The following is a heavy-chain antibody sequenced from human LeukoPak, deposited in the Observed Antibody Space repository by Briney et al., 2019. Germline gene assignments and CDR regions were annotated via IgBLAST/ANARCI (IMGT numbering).Heavy chain of an antibody. Sequence: SSETLSLTCTVSGDSFSRNTYSWGWIRQPPGKGLEWIGSIYYTGRTFYNPSLKSRVTISVDTSKNQFSLKLSSVTAADTAVYYCARRGSMGGSFVGAFDIWGQGTMVTVSS. V-gene: IGHV4-39*01. D-gene: IGHD1-26*01. CDR2: IYYTGRT. J-gene: IGHJ3*02. CDR3: ARRGSMGGSFVGAFDI. CDR1: GDSFSRNTYS.